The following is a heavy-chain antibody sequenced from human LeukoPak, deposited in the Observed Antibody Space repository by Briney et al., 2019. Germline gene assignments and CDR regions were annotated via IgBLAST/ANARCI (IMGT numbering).Heavy chain of an antibody. Sequence: ASVKVSCKASGYTFTSYGISWVRQAPGQGLEWVGWISAYNGNTNYAQKLQGRVTMTTDTSTSTAYMELRSLRSDDTAVYYCARDAREHNWFDPWGQGTLVTVSS. J-gene: IGHJ5*02. CDR1: GYTFTSYG. D-gene: IGHD1-26*01. CDR2: ISAYNGNT. V-gene: IGHV1-18*01. CDR3: ARDAREHNWFDP.